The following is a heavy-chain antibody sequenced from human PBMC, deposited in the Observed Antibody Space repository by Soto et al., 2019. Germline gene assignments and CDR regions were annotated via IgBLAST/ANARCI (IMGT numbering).Heavy chain of an antibody. D-gene: IGHD6-6*01. V-gene: IGHV3-48*01. Sequence: GGSLRLSCAASGFTFSSYSMNWVRQAPGKGREWVAYISSSSSTTYYADSAKGRFTISRDNAKNSLYLQMNSLIAEDTAAYYCARKSSIAARYYYYYYMDVWGKGTTVTVSS. CDR3: ARKSSIAARYYYYYYMDV. CDR2: ISSSSSTT. CDR1: GFTFSSYS. J-gene: IGHJ6*03.